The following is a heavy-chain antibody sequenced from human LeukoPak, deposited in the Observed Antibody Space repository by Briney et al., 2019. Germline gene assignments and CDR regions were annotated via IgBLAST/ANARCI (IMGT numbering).Heavy chain of an antibody. V-gene: IGHV3-48*01. D-gene: IGHD4-11*01. CDR2: ISSSSSTI. CDR3: ARGYSNYGYAFDI. Sequence: GGSLRLSCAASGFTFSSYSMNWVRQAPGKGLEWVSYISSSSSTIYYADSVKGRFTISRDNAENSLYLQMNSLRAEDTAVYYCARGYSNYGYAFDIWGQGTMVTVSS. J-gene: IGHJ3*02. CDR1: GFTFSSYS.